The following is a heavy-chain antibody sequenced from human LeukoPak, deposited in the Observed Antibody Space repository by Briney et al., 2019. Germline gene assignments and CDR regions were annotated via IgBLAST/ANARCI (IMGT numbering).Heavy chain of an antibody. CDR1: GFSFDNYA. CDR3: AKDRIAAAGTLDY. V-gene: IGHV3-23*01. J-gene: IGHJ4*02. D-gene: IGHD6-13*01. CDR2: ISGGGSGT. Sequence: GGSLRLSCSASGFSFDNYAMNWVRQAPGKGLEWVSAISGGGSGTYYADSVKGRFTISRDNSKNTLYLQMNSLRAEDTALYYCAKDRIAAAGTLDYWGQGTLVTVSS.